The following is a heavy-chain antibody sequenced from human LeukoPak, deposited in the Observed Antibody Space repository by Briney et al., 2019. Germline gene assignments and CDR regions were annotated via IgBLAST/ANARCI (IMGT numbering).Heavy chain of an antibody. J-gene: IGHJ5*01. V-gene: IGHV4-34*01. D-gene: IGHD2-2*02. CDR2: INHSGST. CDR3: ARDSILRESFDC. Sequence: PSETLSLTCAVYGGSFSGYYWSWIRQPPGKGLEWIGEINHSGSTNYNPSLKSRVTVSVDTSKNQFSLKLISVTAADTAIYYCARDSILRESFDCWGQGTLVTVSS. CDR1: GGSFSGYY.